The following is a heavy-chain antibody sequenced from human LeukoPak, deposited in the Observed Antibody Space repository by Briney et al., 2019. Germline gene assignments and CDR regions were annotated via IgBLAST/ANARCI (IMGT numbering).Heavy chain of an antibody. Sequence: SETPSLTCTVSGVSISSSNSYWGWIRQPPGKGLEWIGSIYYSGNTYYNASLKSQVSISIDTSKNRFSLRLTSVTAADTAVYYCAREFTTDNDYWGQGTLVTVSS. D-gene: IGHD1-1*01. CDR2: IYYSGNT. CDR3: AREFTTDNDY. CDR1: GVSISSSNSY. J-gene: IGHJ4*02. V-gene: IGHV4-39*02.